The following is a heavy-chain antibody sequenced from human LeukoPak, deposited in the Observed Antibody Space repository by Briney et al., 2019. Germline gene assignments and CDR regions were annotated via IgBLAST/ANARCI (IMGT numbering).Heavy chain of an antibody. V-gene: IGHV1-8*03. CDR2: MNPNSGNT. CDR1: GYTFTSYD. CDR3: ARTRFGTGYCSGGSCYSGYYYMDV. D-gene: IGHD2-15*01. Sequence: ASVKVSCKASGYTFTSYDINWVRQATGQGLEWMGWMNPNSGNTGYAQKFQGRVTITRNTSISTAYMELSSLRSEDTAVYYCARTRFGTGYCSGGSCYSGYYYMDVWGKGTTVTVSS. J-gene: IGHJ6*03.